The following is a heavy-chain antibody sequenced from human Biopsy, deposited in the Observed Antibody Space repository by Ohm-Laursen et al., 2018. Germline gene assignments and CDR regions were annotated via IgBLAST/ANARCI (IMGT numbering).Heavy chain of an antibody. Sequence: SLRLSCAASGFDFSDYSMSWVRQAPGKGLEWVSSVTTTSSYIYYADPVKGRFTVSRDNGKNSVYPQMNSLRVEDTAVYYCARDGEAKYCKHGVCPSDFWGQGTLVTVSS. V-gene: IGHV3-21*01. CDR3: ARDGEAKYCKHGVCPSDF. CDR2: VTTTSSYI. D-gene: IGHD2-8*01. CDR1: GFDFSDYS. J-gene: IGHJ4*02.